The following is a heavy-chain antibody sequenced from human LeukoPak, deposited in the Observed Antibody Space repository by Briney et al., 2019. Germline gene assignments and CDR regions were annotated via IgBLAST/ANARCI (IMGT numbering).Heavy chain of an antibody. CDR3: AKGITIFGVVRVAGFDY. CDR1: GFTLSSYE. Sequence: GGSLRLSCTVSGFTLSSYEMSWIRQAPGKGLEWVSSVDYSGGDTHYADSVMGRFTISRDNSKNTLYLQLNSLSAEDTAVYYCAKGITIFGVVRVAGFDYWGQGTLVTVSS. CDR2: VDYSGGDT. J-gene: IGHJ4*02. V-gene: IGHV3-23*01. D-gene: IGHD3-3*01.